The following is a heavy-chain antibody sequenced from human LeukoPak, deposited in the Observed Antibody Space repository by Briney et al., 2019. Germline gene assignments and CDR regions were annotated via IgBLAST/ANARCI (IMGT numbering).Heavy chain of an antibody. CDR3: ARELHPGAFDI. V-gene: IGHV3-30-3*01. D-gene: IGHD4-11*01. Sequence: GGSLRLSCAASGFTFSSYAMHWVRQAPGKGLEWVAVISYDGSNKYYADSVKGRFTISRDNSKNTLYLQMNSLRAEDTAVYYCARELHPGAFDIWGQGTMVTVSS. J-gene: IGHJ3*02. CDR1: GFTFSSYA. CDR2: ISYDGSNK.